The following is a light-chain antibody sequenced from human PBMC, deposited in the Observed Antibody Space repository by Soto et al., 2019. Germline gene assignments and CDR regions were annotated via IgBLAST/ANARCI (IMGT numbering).Light chain of an antibody. V-gene: IGKV1-39*01. CDR3: HQDYDIPHT. CDR2: ATS. Sequence: DIQVTQSPSSLSTSIGDKVTITCRAGQSIGHFLNWYQQKPGKAPNLIIYATSTLRSGVPSRFTGSGSGTDFTLTSTHRQPQDFADDVCHQDYDIPHTFGQGTSLEI. CDR1: QSIGHF. J-gene: IGKJ2*01.